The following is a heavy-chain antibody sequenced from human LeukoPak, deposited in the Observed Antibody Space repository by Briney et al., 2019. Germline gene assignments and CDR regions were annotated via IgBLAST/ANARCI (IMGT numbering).Heavy chain of an antibody. J-gene: IGHJ4*02. V-gene: IGHV4-4*07. D-gene: IGHD3-22*01. CDR1: GGSISSYF. Sequence: SETLSLTCTVSGGSISSYFWSWIRQPAGKGLEWIGRIYTSGTTNYNTTLKSRLTMSVDTSKNQFSLKLSSVTAADTAVYYCARHVRYYDSSGYPDYWGQGTLVTVSS. CDR2: IYTSGTT. CDR3: ARHVRYYDSSGYPDY.